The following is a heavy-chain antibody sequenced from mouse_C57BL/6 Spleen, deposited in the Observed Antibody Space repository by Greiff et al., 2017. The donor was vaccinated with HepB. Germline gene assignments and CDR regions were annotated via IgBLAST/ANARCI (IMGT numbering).Heavy chain of an antibody. J-gene: IGHJ2*01. D-gene: IGHD2-5*01. V-gene: IGHV1-4*01. CDR3: ARPLAYYSNYFDY. Sequence: LVESGAELARPGASVKMSCKASGYTFTSYTMHWVKQRPGQGLEWIGYINPSSGYTKYNQKFKDKATLTADKSSSTAYMQLSRLTSEDSAVYYCARPLAYYSNYFDYWGQGTTLTVSS. CDR2: INPSSGYT. CDR1: GYTFTSYT.